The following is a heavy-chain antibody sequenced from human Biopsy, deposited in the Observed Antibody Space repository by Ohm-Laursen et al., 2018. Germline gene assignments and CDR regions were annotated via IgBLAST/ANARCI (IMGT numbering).Heavy chain of an antibody. Sequence: SLRLSCTASGFTFASHAMRWVRQAPGKGLEWVSLISGSGDTAYYPDSVKGRFTISRDNSKNTLYLEMNSLITEETAKYYCTKAGSQDGFDIWGPGTMVTVSS. CDR1: GFTFASHA. D-gene: IGHD3-10*01. J-gene: IGHJ3*02. V-gene: IGHV3-23*01. CDR2: ISGSGDTA. CDR3: TKAGSQDGFDI.